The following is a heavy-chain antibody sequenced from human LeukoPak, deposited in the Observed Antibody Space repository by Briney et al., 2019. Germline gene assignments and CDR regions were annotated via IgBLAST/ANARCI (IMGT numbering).Heavy chain of an antibody. CDR3: AALWFDP. Sequence: GGSLRLSCAASGFIFSNYEMNWVRQAPGKGLEWVSYINRGGGTAYHVDSVRGRFTISRDNTKNALYLQMNSLRAEDTAVYYCAALWFDPWGQGTLVTVSS. CDR2: INRGGGTA. CDR1: GFIFSNYE. J-gene: IGHJ5*02. V-gene: IGHV3-48*03.